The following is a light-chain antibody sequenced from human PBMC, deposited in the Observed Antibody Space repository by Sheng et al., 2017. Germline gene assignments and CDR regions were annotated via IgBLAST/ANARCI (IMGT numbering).Light chain of an antibody. Sequence: DIQMTQSPSSVSASVGDRVTITCRASQDISTWLAWYQQKPGKAPKLLIYAAFNLQSGVPSRFSGSGSGTDFTLTISSLQPEDFATYFCQQSNSFPLYTFGQGTKLEMK. CDR3: QQSNSFPLYT. CDR2: AAF. CDR1: QDISTW. V-gene: IGKV1-12*01. J-gene: IGKJ2*01.